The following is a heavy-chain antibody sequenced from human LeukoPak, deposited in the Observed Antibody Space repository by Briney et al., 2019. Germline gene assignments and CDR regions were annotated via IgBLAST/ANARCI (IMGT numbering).Heavy chain of an antibody. Sequence: GGFLRLSCEASTFTFSHYYMSWVRQAPGKGLEWVANINQDGSERYYVESVKGRFTISRDNAKNSLYLQMNSLRAEDTAVYYCARDRYYYDSSGYFIYFDYWGQGTLVTVSS. D-gene: IGHD3-22*01. CDR2: INQDGSER. CDR1: TFTFSHYY. V-gene: IGHV3-7*01. J-gene: IGHJ4*02. CDR3: ARDRYYYDSSGYFIYFDY.